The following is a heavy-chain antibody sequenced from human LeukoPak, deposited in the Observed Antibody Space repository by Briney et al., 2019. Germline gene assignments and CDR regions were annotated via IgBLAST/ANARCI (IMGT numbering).Heavy chain of an antibody. CDR2: IYPGDSDT. D-gene: IGHD5-24*01. V-gene: IGHV5-51*01. CDR3: ASPYKIEMATPGGDAFDI. J-gene: IGHJ3*02. Sequence: GESLKISCKGSGYSFTSYWIGWVRPMPGKGLEWMGSIYPGDSDTRYSPSFQGQVTISADKSISTAYLQWSSLKASDTAMYCCASPYKIEMATPGGDAFDIWGQGTMVTVSS. CDR1: GYSFTSYW.